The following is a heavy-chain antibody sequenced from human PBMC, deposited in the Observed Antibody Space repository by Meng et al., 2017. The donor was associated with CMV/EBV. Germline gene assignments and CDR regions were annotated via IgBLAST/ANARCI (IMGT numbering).Heavy chain of an antibody. D-gene: IGHD6-13*01. J-gene: IGHJ4*02. CDR3: ASLTRSSSSKGFGY. CDR2: IYSGGST. Sequence: GESLKISCAASGFTFSSYWMSWVRQAPGKGLEWVSVIYSGGSTYYADSVKGRFTISRDNSKNTLYLQMNSLRAEDTAVYYCASLTRSSSSKGFGYWGQGTLVTVSS. CDR1: GFTFSSYW. V-gene: IGHV3-53*01.